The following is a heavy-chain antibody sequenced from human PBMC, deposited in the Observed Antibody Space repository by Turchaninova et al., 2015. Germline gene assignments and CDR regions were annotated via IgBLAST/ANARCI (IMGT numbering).Heavy chain of an antibody. CDR1: GYARSSSYY. Sequence: QVQLQESGPGLVNPSETLSPTCASSGYARSSSYYWGWIRQPPGKGLEWIGSSYHSGSTYYNPSLKSRVTISVDTSKNQFSLKLSSVTAADTAVYYCASTNYDSSGYWTPYYYYYGMDVWGQGTTVTVSS. D-gene: IGHD3-22*01. CDR2: SYHSGST. CDR3: ASTNYDSSGYWTPYYYYYGMDV. V-gene: IGHV4-38-2*01. J-gene: IGHJ6*02.